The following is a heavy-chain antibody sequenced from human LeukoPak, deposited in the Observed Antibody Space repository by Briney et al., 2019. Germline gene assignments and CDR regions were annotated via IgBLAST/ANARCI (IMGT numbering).Heavy chain of an antibody. CDR1: GGSISSSGYY. CDR2: IHHSGTT. D-gene: IGHD6-13*01. CDR3: ARAYNSRNSWFDP. J-gene: IGHJ5*02. Sequence: PSETLSLTCTVSGGSISSSGYYWAWIRQPPGKGLEWIASIHHSGTTYYYPSLQSRVAISVDTSKNQFSLRVPSVTATDTAMYYCARAYNSRNSWFDPWGQGTLVTVSS. V-gene: IGHV4-39*01.